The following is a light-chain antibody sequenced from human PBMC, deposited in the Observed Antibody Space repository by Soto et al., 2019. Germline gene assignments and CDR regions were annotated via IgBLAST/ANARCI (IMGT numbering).Light chain of an antibody. CDR3: QLSYGTAPYT. V-gene: IGKV1-39*01. J-gene: IGKJ2*01. CDR1: QNIGSY. CDR2: AAS. Sequence: DIQMTQSPSSLSASVGDGVTITCRASQNIGSYLNWYQQQAGKAPSLLIYAASSLRSCVPSRFSGSGSGTDFTLTISSLQHEDFATYYCQLSYGTAPYTFGQGTRVEIK.